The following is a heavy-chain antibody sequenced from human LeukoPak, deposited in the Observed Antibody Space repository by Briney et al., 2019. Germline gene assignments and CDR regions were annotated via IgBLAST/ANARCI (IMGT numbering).Heavy chain of an antibody. J-gene: IGHJ3*02. D-gene: IGHD2-21*02. CDR2: VRSDGSIK. Sequence: GGSLRLSCAASGFTFSSYGMHWVRQAPGKGLEWVAFVRSDGSIKYYADSVKGRFTISRDNSKNTLYLQMNSLRAEDTAVYYCARVTYCGGDCYGRDGAFDIWGQGTMVTVSS. CDR3: ARVTYCGGDCYGRDGAFDI. V-gene: IGHV3-30*02. CDR1: GFTFSSYG.